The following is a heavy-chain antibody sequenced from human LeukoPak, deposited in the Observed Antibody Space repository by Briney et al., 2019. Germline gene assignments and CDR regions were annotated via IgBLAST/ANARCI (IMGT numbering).Heavy chain of an antibody. CDR2: IRYDGSKK. CDR1: GFTFSSYG. J-gene: IGHJ4*02. D-gene: IGHD2-21*01. CDR3: AKVWEAYCGGDCYSAFDH. Sequence: PGGSLRLSCAASGFTFSSYGMHWVRQAPGKGLEWVAFIRYDGSKKYYADSVKGRFTISRDNSMNTLYLQMNRLRAQDTAVYYCAKVWEAYCGGDCYSAFDHWGQGTQVTVSS. V-gene: IGHV3-30*02.